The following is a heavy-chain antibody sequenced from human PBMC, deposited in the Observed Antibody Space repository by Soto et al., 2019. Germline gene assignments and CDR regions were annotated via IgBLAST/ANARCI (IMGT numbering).Heavy chain of an antibody. CDR3: ATALTTVTLFDP. CDR1: GGSISSGGYY. V-gene: IGHV4-31*03. J-gene: IGHJ5*02. D-gene: IGHD4-17*01. Sequence: QVQLQESGPGLVKPSQTLSLTCTISGGSISSGGYYWSWIRQHPGKGLEWIGYIYYSGSTHYNPSLKSRVTISVDTSKNQFSLNLSSVTAAGTAVYYCATALTTVTLFDPWGQGTLVTVSS. CDR2: IYYSGST.